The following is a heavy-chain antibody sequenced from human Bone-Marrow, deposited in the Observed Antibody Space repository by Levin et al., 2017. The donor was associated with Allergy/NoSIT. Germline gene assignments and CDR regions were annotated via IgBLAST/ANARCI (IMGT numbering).Heavy chain of an antibody. V-gene: IGHV4-34*01. Sequence: ASETLSLTCGVSGGSFTNSYWNWIRQAPGKGLEWIGEINHSGSTNYNPSLESRVTISIDTSKNEFSLNVNSVTAADSAMYYCARLPGVQGIPGTLSWGPKVHWNFRFGFDPWGQGTLVTVSS. CDR2: INHSGST. CDR1: GGSFTNSY. CDR3: ARLPGVQGIPGTLSWGPKVHWNFRFGFDP. D-gene: IGHD1-7*01. J-gene: IGHJ5*02.